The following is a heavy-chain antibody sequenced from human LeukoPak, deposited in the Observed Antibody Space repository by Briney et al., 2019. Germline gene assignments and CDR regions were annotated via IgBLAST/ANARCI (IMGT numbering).Heavy chain of an antibody. J-gene: IGHJ4*02. CDR1: GFTFSSYG. V-gene: IGHV3-33*06. D-gene: IGHD3-22*01. CDR2: IWYDGSNK. Sequence: GRSLRLSCAASGFTFSSYGMHWVHQAPDKGLERVAVIWYDGSNKYYADSVKGRFTISRDNSKNTLYLQMNSLRAEDTAVYYCAKDDSRERTTMIVGYFDYWGQGTLVTVSS. CDR3: AKDDSRERTTMIVGYFDY.